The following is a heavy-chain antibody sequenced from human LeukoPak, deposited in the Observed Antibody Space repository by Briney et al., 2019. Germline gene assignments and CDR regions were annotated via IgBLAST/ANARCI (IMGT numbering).Heavy chain of an antibody. V-gene: IGHV5-51*01. J-gene: IGHJ6*03. Sequence: GESLKISCKGSGYSFTSYWIGWVRQMPGKGLEWMGIIYPGDSDTRYSPSFQGQVTISADKSISTAYLQWSSLKASDTAMYYCARVGNTMVRGVIIISGYYYMDVWGKGTTVTVSS. CDR2: IYPGDSDT. CDR3: ARVGNTMVRGVIIISGYYYMDV. D-gene: IGHD3-10*01. CDR1: GYSFTSYW.